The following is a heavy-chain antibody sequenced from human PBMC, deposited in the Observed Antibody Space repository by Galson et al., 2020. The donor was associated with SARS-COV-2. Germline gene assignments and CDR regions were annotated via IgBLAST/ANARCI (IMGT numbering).Heavy chain of an antibody. CDR1: GYIFTEFY. CDR3: AKDGADCPGGDCHPFRWFDY. V-gene: IGHV1-2*02. D-gene: IGHD2-21*02. J-gene: IGHJ5*01. Sequence: ASVKVSCKASGYIFTEFYVHWVRQAPGQGPEWMGWINSLNGATNYGQNFQGRVTMTRDASSSTAYMELASLTPDDTAVYYCAKDGADCPGGDCHPFRWFDYWGQGTLVTVSS. CDR2: INSLNGAT.